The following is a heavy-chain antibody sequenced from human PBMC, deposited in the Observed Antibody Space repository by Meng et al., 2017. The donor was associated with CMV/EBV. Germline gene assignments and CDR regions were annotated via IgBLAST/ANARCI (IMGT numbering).Heavy chain of an antibody. CDR2: IYYSGST. J-gene: IGHJ6*02. CDR3: ASRYYGMDV. CDR1: GGSISSYY. Sequence: GSLRLSCTVSGGSISSYYWSWIRQPPGKGLEWIWYIYYSGSTNYNPSLKSRVTISVDTSKNQFSLKLSSVTAAATAVYYCASRYYGMDVWGQGTTVTVSS. V-gene: IGHV4-59*01.